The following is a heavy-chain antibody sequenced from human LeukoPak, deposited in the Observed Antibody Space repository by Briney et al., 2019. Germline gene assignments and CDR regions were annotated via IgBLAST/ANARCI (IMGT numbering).Heavy chain of an antibody. CDR1: GGSISSYY. Sequence: SETLSLTGTGSGGSISSYYWSWIRQPPGKGLEWIVYLYYSGSTNYNPSLKSRVTISVDTSKNQFSLKLSSVTAADTAVYYCARGGGWRCSSTSCYESGIDYWGQGTLVTVSS. J-gene: IGHJ4*02. CDR3: ARGGGWRCSSTSCYESGIDY. CDR2: LYYSGST. D-gene: IGHD2-2*01. V-gene: IGHV4-59*01.